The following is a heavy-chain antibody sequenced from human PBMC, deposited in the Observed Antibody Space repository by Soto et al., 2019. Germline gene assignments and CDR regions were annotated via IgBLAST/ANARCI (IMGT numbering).Heavy chain of an antibody. V-gene: IGHV3-7*01. CDR3: ASEVWVYYDFWSGYSDY. CDR2: IKEDGSDM. J-gene: IGHJ4*02. D-gene: IGHD3-3*01. CDR1: GFTFSSYW. Sequence: EVQLVESGGGLVQPGGSLRLSCAASGFTFSSYWMSWVRQAPGKGLEWVANIKEDGSDMYYVDSVKGPFTICRDNAKNSLYLQMNSQRAEDTAVYYCASEVWVYYDFWSGYSDYWGQGTLVTVSS.